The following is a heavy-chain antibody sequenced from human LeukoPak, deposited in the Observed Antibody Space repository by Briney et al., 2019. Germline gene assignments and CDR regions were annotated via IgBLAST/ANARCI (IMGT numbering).Heavy chain of an antibody. Sequence: PGGSLRLSCAASGFTVSSNYMSWVRQAPGKGLEWVSVIYSGGSTYYADSVKGRFTISRDNSKDTLYLQMNSLRAEDTAVYYCARDLRRNYYGSGSYSHWFDPWGQGTLVTVSS. CDR1: GFTVSSNY. CDR3: ARDLRRNYYGSGSYSHWFDP. V-gene: IGHV3-66*01. CDR2: IYSGGST. J-gene: IGHJ5*02. D-gene: IGHD3-10*01.